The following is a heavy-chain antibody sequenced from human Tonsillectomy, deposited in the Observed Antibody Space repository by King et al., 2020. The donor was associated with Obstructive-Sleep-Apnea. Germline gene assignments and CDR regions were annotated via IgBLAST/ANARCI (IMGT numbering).Heavy chain of an antibody. Sequence: VQLVESGGGVVQPGRSLRLSCAASGFTFSSYGMHWVRQAPGKGLEWVAVIWYDGSNKYYADSVKGRFTISRDNSKNTLYLQMNSLRAADTAVYYCAKDYDHGSGHYGGDYECYYGRDAWGQGATVTVSS. CDR3: AKDYDHGSGHYGGDYECYYGRDA. CDR2: IWYDGSNK. CDR1: GFTFSSYG. D-gene: IGHD3-3*01. V-gene: IGHV3-33*06. J-gene: IGHJ6*02.